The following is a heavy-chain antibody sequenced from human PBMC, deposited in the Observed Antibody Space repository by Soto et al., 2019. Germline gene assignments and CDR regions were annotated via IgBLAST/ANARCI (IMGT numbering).Heavy chain of an antibody. D-gene: IGHD2-2*01. Sequence: VESLKISCEGSGYIFTSYWICCFLQMPVKVLEWMGIIFPGDSTTRYSPSFQGQVTLSADKSTSTAYLQWSSLRASDTAVFYCVRAVIGYCSSTSCPGDYWGQGTLVTVSS. CDR3: VRAVIGYCSSTSCPGDY. CDR2: IFPGDSTT. V-gene: IGHV5-51*01. CDR1: GYIFTSYW. J-gene: IGHJ4*02.